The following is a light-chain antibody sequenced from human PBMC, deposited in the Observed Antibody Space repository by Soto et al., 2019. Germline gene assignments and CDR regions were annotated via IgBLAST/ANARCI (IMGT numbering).Light chain of an antibody. CDR3: QQYNSYSET. Sequence: DIQMTQSPSTLSASVGDRVTIACRASQSLSNWLAWYQQKPGKAPKVLIYDASSLESGVPSRFSGSGSGTEFTLTISSLQPDDFATYYCQQYNSYSETFGQGTKVDIK. CDR1: QSLSNW. V-gene: IGKV1-5*01. J-gene: IGKJ1*01. CDR2: DAS.